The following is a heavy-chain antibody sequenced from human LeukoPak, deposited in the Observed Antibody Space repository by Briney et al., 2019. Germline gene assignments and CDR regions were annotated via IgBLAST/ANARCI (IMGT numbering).Heavy chain of an antibody. Sequence: GGSLRLSCAASGFTFSSYSMDWVRQAPGKGLEWVSSISSSSSYIYYADSVKGRFTISRDNAKNSLYLQMNSLRAEDTAVYYCAQDYYYDSSGYCHWGQGTLVTVSS. V-gene: IGHV3-21*01. CDR3: AQDYYYDSSGYCH. CDR1: GFTFSSYS. CDR2: ISSSSSYI. D-gene: IGHD3-22*01. J-gene: IGHJ4*02.